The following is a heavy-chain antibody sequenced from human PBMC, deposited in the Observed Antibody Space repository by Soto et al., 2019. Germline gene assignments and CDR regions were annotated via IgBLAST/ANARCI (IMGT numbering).Heavy chain of an antibody. Sequence: ASVKVSCKASGGTFSSYAISWVRQAPGQGLEWMGGIIPIFGTANYAQKFQGRVTITADESTSTAYMELSSLRSEDTAVYYCARGASIAAAGNPRYYYGMDVWGQGTTVTVSS. CDR2: IIPIFGTA. D-gene: IGHD6-13*01. V-gene: IGHV1-69*13. CDR3: ARGASIAAAGNPRYYYGMDV. CDR1: GGTFSSYA. J-gene: IGHJ6*02.